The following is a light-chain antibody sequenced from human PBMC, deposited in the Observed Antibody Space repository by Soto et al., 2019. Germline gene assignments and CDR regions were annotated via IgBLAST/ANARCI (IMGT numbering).Light chain of an antibody. CDR2: DNN. CDR1: SSNIGNDY. J-gene: IGLJ3*02. CDR3: GTWDSTLNVWA. Sequence: QSVLTQPPSVSAAPGQKVTISCSGSSSNIGNDYVSWYQNLPGTAPKLLIYDNNKRPSGIPDRFSGSKSGTSATLGITGLQTGDEADYYCGTWDSTLNVWAFGGGTKLTVL. V-gene: IGLV1-51*01.